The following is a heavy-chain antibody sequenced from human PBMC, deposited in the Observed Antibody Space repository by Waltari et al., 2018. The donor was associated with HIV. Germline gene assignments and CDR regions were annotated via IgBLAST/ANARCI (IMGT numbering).Heavy chain of an antibody. Sequence: QVQLVQSGNEVKKPGASVKVSCKASGYTFSSYSISWVRQAPGQGLEWMGWISMYNGITNYTQKVQGRVTITTETSTSTAFMELRSLRSDDTAVYFCARGYTDYDILTGYFPSYLDYWGQGSLVTVSS. V-gene: IGHV1-18*01. CDR1: GYTFSSYS. J-gene: IGHJ4*02. CDR3: ARGYTDYDILTGYFPSYLDY. D-gene: IGHD3-9*01. CDR2: ISMYNGIT.